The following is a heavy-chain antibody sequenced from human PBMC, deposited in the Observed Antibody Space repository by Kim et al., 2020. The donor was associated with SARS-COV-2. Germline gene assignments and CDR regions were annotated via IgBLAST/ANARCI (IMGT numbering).Heavy chain of an antibody. Sequence: SETLSLTCTVSGGSISSYYWSWIRQPPGKGLEWIGYIYYSGSTNYNPSLKSRVTISVDTSKNQFSLKLSSVTAADTAVYYCARTYCGGDCYSWFWFDPWGQGTLVTVSS. D-gene: IGHD2-21*02. CDR1: GGSISSYY. CDR3: ARTYCGGDCYSWFWFDP. V-gene: IGHV4-59*01. CDR2: IYYSGST. J-gene: IGHJ5*02.